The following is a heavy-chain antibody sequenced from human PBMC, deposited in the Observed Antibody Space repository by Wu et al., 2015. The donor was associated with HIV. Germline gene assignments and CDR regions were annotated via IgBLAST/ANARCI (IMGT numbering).Heavy chain of an antibody. J-gene: IGHJ4*02. CDR2: IIPLFGTV. Sequence: QVQLVQSGAEVKKPGSSVKVSCKASGDTFRNYAVNWVRQAPGQGLEWMGVIIPLFGTVKYAQKFHGRVTITTDESTSTAYMELSSFRSEDTAVYYCGRGMSGYDREIDYWGQGTLVTVSS. V-gene: IGHV1-69*05. CDR1: GDTFRNYA. CDR3: GRGMSGYDREIDY. D-gene: IGHD5-12*01.